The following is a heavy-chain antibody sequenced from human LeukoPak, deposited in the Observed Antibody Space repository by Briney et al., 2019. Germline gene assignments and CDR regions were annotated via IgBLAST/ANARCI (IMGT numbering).Heavy chain of an antibody. V-gene: IGHV4-59*01. CDR2: IYYSGST. D-gene: IGHD4-17*01. J-gene: IGHJ3*02. CDR1: GGSISSYY. CDR3: ARGDYGGAFDI. Sequence: SETLSLTCTASGGSISSYYWSWIRQPPGKGLEWIGYIYYSGSTNYNPSLKSRVTISVDTSKNQFSLKLSSVTAADTAVYYCARGDYGGAFDIWGQGTMVTVSS.